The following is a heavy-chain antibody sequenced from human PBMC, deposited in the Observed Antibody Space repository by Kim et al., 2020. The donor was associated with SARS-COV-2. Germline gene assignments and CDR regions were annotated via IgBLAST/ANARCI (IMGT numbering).Heavy chain of an antibody. J-gene: IGHJ4*02. Sequence: ASVKVSCKASGYTFTSYAISWVRQAPGQGLEWMGSAYNGNTNYAQKLHGRVTMTTDTSTSTAYMELRSLRPDDTAVYYCARHAPYGDFDYWGQGTLVTVSS. CDR1: GYTFTSYA. CDR2: SAYNGNT. D-gene: IGHD4-17*01. CDR3: ARHAPYGDFDY. V-gene: IGHV1-18*01.